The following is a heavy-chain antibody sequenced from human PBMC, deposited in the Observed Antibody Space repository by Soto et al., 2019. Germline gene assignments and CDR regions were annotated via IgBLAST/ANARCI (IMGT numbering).Heavy chain of an antibody. CDR3: GKVVVAATRHTDFDS. Sequence: PSETLSLTCTVSGGSINSNNYYRAWIRQPPGKGLAWIASIYYDGSTYYNTSLKSRVTISGDTSKNQFSLGLSSVTAADTAVYYCGKVVVAATRHTDFDSWGQGTLVTVSS. D-gene: IGHD2-15*01. CDR2: IYYDGST. V-gene: IGHV4-39*01. J-gene: IGHJ4*02. CDR1: GGSINSNNYY.